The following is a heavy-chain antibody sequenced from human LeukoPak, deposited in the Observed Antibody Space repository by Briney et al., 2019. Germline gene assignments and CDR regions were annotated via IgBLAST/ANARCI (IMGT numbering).Heavy chain of an antibody. V-gene: IGHV4-4*09. CDR1: GGSISSYY. CDR2: IYTSGST. Sequence: PSETLSLTCTVSGGSISSYYWSWIRQPPGKGLEWIGYIYTSGSTNYNPSLKGRVTISVDTSKNQFSLKLSSVTAADTAVYYCARDPRGDFTNDYWGQGTLVTVSS. J-gene: IGHJ4*02. D-gene: IGHD3-3*01. CDR3: ARDPRGDFTNDY.